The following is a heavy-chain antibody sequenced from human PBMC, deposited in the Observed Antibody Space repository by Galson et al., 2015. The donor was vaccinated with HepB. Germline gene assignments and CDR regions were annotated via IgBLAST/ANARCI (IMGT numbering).Heavy chain of an antibody. V-gene: IGHV5-51*03. CDR3: ARWMGYDSSGYSYGVWFDP. J-gene: IGHJ5*02. CDR2: IYPGDSDT. D-gene: IGHD3-22*01. CDR1: GYSFTSYW. Sequence: QSGAEVKKPGESLKISCKGSGYSFTSYWIGWVRQMPGKGLEWMGIIYPGDSDTRYSPSFQGQVTISADKSISTAYLQWSSLKASDTAMYYCARWMGYDSSGYSYGVWFDPWGQGTLVTVSS.